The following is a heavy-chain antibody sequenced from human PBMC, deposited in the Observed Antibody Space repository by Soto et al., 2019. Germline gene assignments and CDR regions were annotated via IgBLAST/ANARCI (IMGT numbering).Heavy chain of an antibody. CDR3: ARESRDSSGYYVAFDI. V-gene: IGHV4-30-4*01. Sequence: SETLSLTCTVSGGSISSGDYYWSWIRQPPGKGLEWIGYIYYSGSTYYNPSLKSRVTISVDTSKNQFSLKLSSVTAADTAVYYCARESRDSSGYYVAFDIWGQGTMVTVSS. CDR2: IYYSGST. D-gene: IGHD3-22*01. CDR1: GGSISSGDYY. J-gene: IGHJ3*02.